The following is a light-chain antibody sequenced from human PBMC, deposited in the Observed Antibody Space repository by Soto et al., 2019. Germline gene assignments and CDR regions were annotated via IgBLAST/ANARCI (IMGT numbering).Light chain of an antibody. CDR2: DAS. CDR1: QSVSSY. CDR3: QQRTNWPPIT. V-gene: IGKV3-11*01. Sequence: EIVLTQSPATLSLSPGDRATLSCRASQSVSSYLAWYQQKPGQAPRLLIYDASNRATGIPARFSGSGSGTDFTLTISSREHEDFAVYYCQQRTNWPPITFGQGTRLEIK. J-gene: IGKJ5*01.